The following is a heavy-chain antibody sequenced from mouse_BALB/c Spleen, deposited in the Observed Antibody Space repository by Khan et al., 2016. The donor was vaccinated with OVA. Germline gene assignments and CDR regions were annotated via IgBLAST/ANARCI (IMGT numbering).Heavy chain of an antibody. CDR2: ISYSGST. V-gene: IGHV3-2*02. J-gene: IGHJ2*01. CDR1: GYSITSGYG. D-gene: IGHD1-2*01. CDR3: ARTARLKY. Sequence: EVQLQESGPGLVKPSQSLSLTCTVTGYSITSGYGWNWIRQFPGNKLEWMGYISYSGSTNYNPPLKSRISITRDTAKNQFFLQLNSVTTEDTATYYCARTARLKYWGQGTTLTVSA.